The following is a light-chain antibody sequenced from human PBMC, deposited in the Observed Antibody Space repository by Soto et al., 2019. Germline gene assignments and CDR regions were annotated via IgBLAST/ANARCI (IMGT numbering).Light chain of an antibody. CDR1: QSISSW. CDR2: KAS. CDR3: QQYETYPLT. J-gene: IGKJ4*01. Sequence: DIQLTQSPSTLSASVGDRVTITCRASQSISSWLAWYQQKPGKAPKLLVYKASSLESGVPSRFSGSGSGTEFTLTISTLQPDDFATYYCQQYETYPLTVGGGTKVEIK. V-gene: IGKV1-5*03.